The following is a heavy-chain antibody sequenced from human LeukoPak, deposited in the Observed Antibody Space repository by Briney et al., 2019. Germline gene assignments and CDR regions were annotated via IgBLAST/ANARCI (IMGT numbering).Heavy chain of an antibody. Sequence: SETLSLTCAVSGGSISSGGYSWSWIRQPPGKGLEWIGYIYHSGSTYYNPSLKSRVTISVDRSKNQFSLKLSSVTAADTAVYYCARGPIAAAGTGLLSRFYYWGQGTLVTVSS. CDR2: IYHSGST. CDR1: GGSISSGGYS. V-gene: IGHV4-30-2*01. CDR3: ARGPIAAAGTGLLSRFYY. J-gene: IGHJ4*02. D-gene: IGHD6-13*01.